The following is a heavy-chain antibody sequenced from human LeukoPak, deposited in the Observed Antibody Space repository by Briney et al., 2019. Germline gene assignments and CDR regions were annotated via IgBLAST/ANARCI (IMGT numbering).Heavy chain of an antibody. V-gene: IGHV5-51*01. Sequence: GESLKISCKGSGYSFTSYWIGWVRQMPGKGPEWMGIIYPGDSDTRYSPSFQGQVTISADKSISTAYLQWSSLKASDTAMYYCARLGYDSSGYYVGFDYWGQGTLVTVSS. J-gene: IGHJ4*02. D-gene: IGHD3-22*01. CDR3: ARLGYDSSGYYVGFDY. CDR2: IYPGDSDT. CDR1: GYSFTSYW.